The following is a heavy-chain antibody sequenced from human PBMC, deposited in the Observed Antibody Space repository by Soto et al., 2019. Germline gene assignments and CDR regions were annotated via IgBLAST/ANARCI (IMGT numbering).Heavy chain of an antibody. CDR1: GYTLTGYY. D-gene: IGHD2-2*01. J-gene: IGHJ6*02. V-gene: IGHV1-2*04. Sequence: ASVKVSCKASGYTLTGYYMHWVRQAPGQGLEWMGWINPNSGGTNYAQKFQGWVTMTRDTSISTAYMELSRLRSDDTAVYYCARAPVAVVPAAMKYYYYGMDVWG. CDR3: ARAPVAVVPAAMKYYYYGMDV. CDR2: INPNSGGT.